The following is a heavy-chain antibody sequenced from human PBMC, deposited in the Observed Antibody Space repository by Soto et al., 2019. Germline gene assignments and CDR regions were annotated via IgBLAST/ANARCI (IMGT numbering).Heavy chain of an antibody. CDR1: SYTVTSYY. CDR3: ARDGPPNYDTSGYYHPLGY. V-gene: IGHV1-46*01. CDR2: INPSGGST. D-gene: IGHD3-22*01. Sequence: SGQVCFKASSYTVTSYYMHWVRQAPGQGLEWMGIINPSGGSTSYAQKFQGRVTMTRDTSTSTVYMELSSLRSEDTAVYYCARDGPPNYDTSGYYHPLGYWGQGTLVIVSS. J-gene: IGHJ4*02.